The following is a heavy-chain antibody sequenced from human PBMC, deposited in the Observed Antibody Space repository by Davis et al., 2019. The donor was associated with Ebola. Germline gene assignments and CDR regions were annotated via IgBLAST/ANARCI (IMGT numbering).Heavy chain of an antibody. V-gene: IGHV4-34*01. CDR3: ARGRIAARPVSEWFDP. CDR1: VGSFRGYY. CDR2: IYHSGST. Sequence: SQTLSLTCAVYVGSFRGYYWSWVRQPPGKGLEWIGEIYHSGSTNYNPSLKSRVTISVDTSKNQFSLKLSSVTAADTAVYYCARGRIAARPVSEWFDPWGQGTLVTVSS. D-gene: IGHD6-6*01. J-gene: IGHJ5*02.